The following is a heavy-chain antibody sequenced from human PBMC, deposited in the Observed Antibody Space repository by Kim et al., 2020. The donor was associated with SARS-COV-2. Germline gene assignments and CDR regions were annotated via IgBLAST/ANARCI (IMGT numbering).Heavy chain of an antibody. D-gene: IGHD3-9*01. V-gene: IGHV4-39*01. CDR2: IYYSGST. J-gene: IGHJ4*02. Sequence: SETLSLTCTVSGGSISSSSYYWGWIRQPPGKGLEWIGSIYYSGSTYYNPSLKSRVTISVDTSKNQFSLKLSSVTAADTAVYYCATTPAISWGQGTLVTVSS. CDR1: GGSISSSSYY. CDR3: ATTPAIS.